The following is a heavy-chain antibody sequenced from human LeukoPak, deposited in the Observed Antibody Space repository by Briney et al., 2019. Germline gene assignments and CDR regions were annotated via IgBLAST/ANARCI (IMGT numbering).Heavy chain of an antibody. CDR3: AKDKSMVRELDY. CDR1: GFTFSRYS. J-gene: IGHJ4*02. D-gene: IGHD3-10*01. CDR2: ISTSGGST. V-gene: IGHV3-23*01. Sequence: GGSLRLSCAASGFTFSRYSMNWVRQAPGKGLEWVSSISTSGGSTYYADSVKGRFTISRDNSKDTLFLQMNSLRGEDTAVYYCAKDKSMVRELDYWGQGTLVTVSS.